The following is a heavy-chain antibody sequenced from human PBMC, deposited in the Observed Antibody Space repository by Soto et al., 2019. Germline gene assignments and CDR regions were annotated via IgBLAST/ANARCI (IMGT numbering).Heavy chain of an antibody. D-gene: IGHD3-9*01. V-gene: IGHV3-23*01. J-gene: IGHJ4*02. CDR1: GFTFSSYA. Sequence: EVQLLESGGGLVQPGGSLRLSCAASGFTFSSYAMSWVRQAPGKGLEWVSAISGSGGSTYYADSVKGRFTISRDNSKNTLYLQMNRLRAEDTAVYYCAKDLELRYFYWLAEFDSWGQGTLVTVSS. CDR3: AKDLELRYFYWLAEFDS. CDR2: ISGSGGST.